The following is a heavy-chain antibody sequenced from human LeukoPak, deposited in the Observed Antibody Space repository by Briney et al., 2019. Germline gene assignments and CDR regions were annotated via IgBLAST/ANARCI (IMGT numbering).Heavy chain of an antibody. J-gene: IGHJ5*02. Sequence: ASVKVSCKASAYTLRSRGVTWVRQAPGQGLEWMGWISANNGTTNYAQKFQGRVTMTTDTSTSTAYMELRSLRSDDTAVYYCARGHPRQNFVGATSYNWFDPWGQGTLVTVSS. CDR1: AYTLRSRG. D-gene: IGHD1-26*01. CDR3: ARGHPRQNFVGATSYNWFDP. CDR2: ISANNGTT. V-gene: IGHV1-18*01.